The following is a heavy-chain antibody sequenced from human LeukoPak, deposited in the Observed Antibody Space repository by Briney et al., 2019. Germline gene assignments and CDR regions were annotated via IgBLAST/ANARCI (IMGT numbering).Heavy chain of an antibody. CDR3: ATSSWYRLAY. CDR1: GFTFSDSF. J-gene: IGHJ4*02. Sequence: GGSLRLSCAASGFTFSDSFMSWVRQAPGKGLEWVGRSRNKADSYTAEYAASVKGRFTITRDESKNSLYLQISSLETEDAAVYYCATSSWYRLAYWGQGSLVTVSS. V-gene: IGHV3-72*01. CDR2: SRNKADSYTA. D-gene: IGHD6-13*01.